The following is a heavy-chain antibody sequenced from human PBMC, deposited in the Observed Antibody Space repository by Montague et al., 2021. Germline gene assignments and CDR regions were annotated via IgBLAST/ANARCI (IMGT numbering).Heavy chain of an antibody. Sequence: TLSLTCTVSGDSVSTGGYSRSWIRQRPGQGLEWLGNTPLRGTTYYNPFLSRRLSIYLDTPKNHLPLQLTSETAADTAIYYCAIDASGSYVGWFNPWGQGALVTVSS. D-gene: IGHD3-10*01. CDR2: TPLRGTT. CDR3: AIDASGSYVGWFNP. CDR1: GDSVSTGGYS. V-gene: IGHV4-31*03. J-gene: IGHJ5*02.